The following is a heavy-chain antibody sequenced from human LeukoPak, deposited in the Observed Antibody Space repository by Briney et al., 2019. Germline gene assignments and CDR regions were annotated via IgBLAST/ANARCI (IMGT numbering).Heavy chain of an antibody. CDR1: GYTFTSYY. CDR2: INPSGGST. J-gene: IGHJ4*02. CDR3: ARDEGVVVPAAPPTDY. D-gene: IGHD2-2*01. V-gene: IGHV1-46*01. Sequence: GASVKVSCKASGYTFTSYYMHWVRQAPGQGLEWMGIINPSGGSTSYAQKFQGRVTMTRDTSTSTVYMELSSLRSEDTAVYYCARDEGVVVPAAPPTDYWGQGTLVTVSS.